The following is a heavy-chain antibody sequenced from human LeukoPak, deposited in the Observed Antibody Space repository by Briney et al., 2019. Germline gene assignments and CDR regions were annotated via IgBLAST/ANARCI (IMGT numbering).Heavy chain of an antibody. J-gene: IGHJ4*02. CDR3: AREGATHYLVDY. CDR1: GYTFTSYD. D-gene: IGHD1-26*01. Sequence: GASVKVSCKASGYTFTSYDINWVRQATGQGLEWMGWMNPNSGNTGYAQKFQGRVTMTRNTSISTAYMELSSLRSEDTAVYYCAREGATHYLVDYWGQGTLVTVSS. CDR2: MNPNSGNT. V-gene: IGHV1-8*01.